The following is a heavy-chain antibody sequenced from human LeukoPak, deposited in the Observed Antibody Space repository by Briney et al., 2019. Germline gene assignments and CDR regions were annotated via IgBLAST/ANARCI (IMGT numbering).Heavy chain of an antibody. CDR1: GFTFSSYG. CDR3: ARGVAYCGGDCYSPNAFDI. CDR2: ISGSGGST. J-gene: IGHJ3*02. Sequence: GGSLRLSCAASGFTFSSYGMSWVRQAPGKGLEWVSAISGSGGSTYYADSVKGRFTISRDNSKNTLYLQMNSLRAEDTAVYYCARGVAYCGGDCYSPNAFDIWGQGTMVTVSS. V-gene: IGHV3-23*01. D-gene: IGHD2-21*02.